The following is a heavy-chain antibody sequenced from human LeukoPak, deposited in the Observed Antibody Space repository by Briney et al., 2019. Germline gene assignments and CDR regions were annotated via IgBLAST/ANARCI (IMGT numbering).Heavy chain of an antibody. J-gene: IGHJ3*02. CDR2: INHSGST. V-gene: IGHV4-34*01. D-gene: IGHD3-9*01. CDR3: ARAGYDILTGYYRGSIFDI. Sequence: PSETLSLTCAVYGGSFSGYYWSWIRQPPGKGLEWIGEINHSGSTNYNPPLKSRVTISVDTSKNQFSLKLSSVTAADTAVYYCARAGYDILTGYYRGSIFDIWGQGTMVTVSS. CDR1: GGSFSGYY.